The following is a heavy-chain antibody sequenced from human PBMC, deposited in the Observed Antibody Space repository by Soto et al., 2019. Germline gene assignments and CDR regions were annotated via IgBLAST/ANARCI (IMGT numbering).Heavy chain of an antibody. D-gene: IGHD2-15*01. CDR3: TTRIVVERAASREFDY. CDR1: GFTFSNTW. J-gene: IGHJ4*02. CDR2: IKREADVGST. V-gene: IGHV3-15*01. Sequence: EVQLVESGGNLVKPGGSLRLSCAGSGFTFSNTWMSWVRQAPGKGLEWVGSIKREADVGSTNYAAPVKGRFTISREDTKNTLYLQMNRLKTEDTAVYYCTTRIVVERAASREFDYWGQGTLVTVAS.